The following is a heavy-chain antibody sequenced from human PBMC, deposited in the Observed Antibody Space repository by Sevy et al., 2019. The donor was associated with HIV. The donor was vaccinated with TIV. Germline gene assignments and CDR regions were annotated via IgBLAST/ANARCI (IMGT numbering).Heavy chain of an antibody. CDR1: GFTFSSYA. D-gene: IGHD3-16*01. V-gene: IGHV3-23*01. CDR3: AKGGVLSRLGEDQFYFDY. Sequence: GGSLRLSCAASGFTFSSYAMSWVRQAPGKGLEWVSAISGSGGRTYYADSVNGRFTISRDNSKNTLFLQMDSLRVEDTAVYNCAKGGVLSRLGEDQFYFDYWGQGTLVTVSS. CDR2: ISGSGGRT. J-gene: IGHJ4*02.